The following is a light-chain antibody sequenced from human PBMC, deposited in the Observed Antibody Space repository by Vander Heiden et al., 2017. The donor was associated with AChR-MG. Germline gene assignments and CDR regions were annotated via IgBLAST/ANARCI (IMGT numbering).Light chain of an antibody. CDR3: QNYYTAPRT. V-gene: IGKV1-NL1*01. CDR1: QDIRNS. J-gene: IGKJ1*01. CDR2: AAS. Sequence: DIQMTQSPSSLSASVGDRVTITCRASQDIRNSLAWYQLIPGKAPKLLLFAASTLGSGVPSRFSGSGSGTDYTLTISSLQPEDFASYFCQNYYTAPRTFGQGTKVGIK.